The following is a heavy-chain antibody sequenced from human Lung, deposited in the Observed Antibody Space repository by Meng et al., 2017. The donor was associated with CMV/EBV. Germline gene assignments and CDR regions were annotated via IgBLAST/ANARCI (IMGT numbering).Heavy chain of an antibody. CDR1: GYSFTAYY. CDR2: IRPNSGGT. D-gene: IGHD2-2*01. Sequence: SXXVSXXASGYSFTAYYIHWVRQAPGQGLEWMGWIRPNSGGTNYAQRFQGRVTLTRDTSISTVYMELRRLTSDDTAVYFCARDFVVPPAATYFDYWGQGTLVTVSS. V-gene: IGHV1-2*02. CDR3: ARDFVVPPAATYFDY. J-gene: IGHJ4*02.